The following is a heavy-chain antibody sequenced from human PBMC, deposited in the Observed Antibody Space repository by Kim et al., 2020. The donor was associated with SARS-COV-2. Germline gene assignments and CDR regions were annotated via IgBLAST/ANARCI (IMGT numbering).Heavy chain of an antibody. Sequence: SETLSLTCAVYGGSFSGYYWSWIRQPPGKGLEWIGEINHSGSTNYNPSLKSRVTISVDTSKNQFPLKLSSVTAADTAVYYCARGGAWGRYYYYYYGMDVWGQGTTVTVSS. CDR2: INHSGST. J-gene: IGHJ6*02. CDR1: GGSFSGYY. CDR3: ARGGAWGRYYYYYYGMDV. D-gene: IGHD7-27*01. V-gene: IGHV4-34*01.